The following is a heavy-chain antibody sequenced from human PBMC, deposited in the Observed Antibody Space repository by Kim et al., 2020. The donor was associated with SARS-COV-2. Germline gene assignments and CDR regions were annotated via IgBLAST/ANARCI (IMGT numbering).Heavy chain of an antibody. CDR1: GFTFSSYA. V-gene: IGHV3-23*01. Sequence: GGSLRLSCAASGFTFSSYAMSWVRQAPGKGLEWVSAISGSGGSTYYADSVKGRFTISRDNSKNTLYLQMNSLRAEDTAVYYCAKDARITIFGVVKFVVSRATNDYWGQGTLVTVSS. D-gene: IGHD3-3*01. CDR2: ISGSGGST. CDR3: AKDARITIFGVVKFVVSRATNDY. J-gene: IGHJ4*02.